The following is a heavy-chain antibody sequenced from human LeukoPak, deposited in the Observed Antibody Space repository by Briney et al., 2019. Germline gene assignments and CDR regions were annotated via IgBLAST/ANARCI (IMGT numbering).Heavy chain of an antibody. CDR3: ARDRGNMVRGVMTY. Sequence: ASVKVSCKASGYTFTGYYIHWVRQAPGQGLEWMGGIIPIFGTANYAQKFQGRVTITADKSTSTAYMELSSLRSEDTAVYYCARDRGNMVRGVMTYWGQGTLVTVSS. CDR1: GYTFTGYY. CDR2: IIPIFGTA. V-gene: IGHV1-69*06. D-gene: IGHD3-10*01. J-gene: IGHJ4*02.